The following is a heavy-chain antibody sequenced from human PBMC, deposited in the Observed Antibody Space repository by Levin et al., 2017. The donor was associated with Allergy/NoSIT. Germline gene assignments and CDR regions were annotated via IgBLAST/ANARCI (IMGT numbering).Heavy chain of an antibody. CDR2: ISSRGNTI. CDR3: ARGRWDLWSGCTAESEDLG. CDR1: GFTFSDYY. V-gene: IGHV3-11*01. D-gene: IGHD3-3*01. Sequence: GESLKISCTASGFTFSDYYMNWIRQAPGKGLEWVSYISSRGNTIYQADSVKGRFTISRDNANSSLYLQMNSLRAEDTAGDYCARGRWDLWSGCTAESEDLGWGQGTLVTVSS. J-gene: IGHJ4*02.